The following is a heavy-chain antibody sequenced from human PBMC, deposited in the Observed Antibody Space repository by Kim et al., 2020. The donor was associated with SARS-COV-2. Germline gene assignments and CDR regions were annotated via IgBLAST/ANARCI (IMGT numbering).Heavy chain of an antibody. V-gene: IGHV3-33*06. D-gene: IGHD1-26*01. J-gene: IGHJ1*01. CDR2: IWYDGSNK. Sequence: GGSLRLSCAASGFTFSSYAMHWVRQAPGKGLEWVAVIWYDGSNKYYADSVKGRFTISRDNSKNTLYLQMNSLRAEDTAVYYCAKSGVAEYFQHWGQGTLVTVSS. CDR1: GFTFSSYA. CDR3: AKSGVAEYFQH.